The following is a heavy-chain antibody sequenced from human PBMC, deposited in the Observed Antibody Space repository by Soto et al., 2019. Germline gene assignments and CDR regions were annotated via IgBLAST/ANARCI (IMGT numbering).Heavy chain of an antibody. CDR3: ARDKAPGLIFNLFDP. Sequence: GGSLRLSCAASGFTFSSYSMNWVRQAPGKGLEWVSSISSSSSYIYYADSVKGRFTISRDNAKNSLYLQMNSLRAEDTAVYYCARDKAPGLIFNLFDPWSQGTLVTVSS. CDR1: GFTFSSYS. V-gene: IGHV3-21*01. D-gene: IGHD2-8*01. J-gene: IGHJ5*02. CDR2: ISSSSSYI.